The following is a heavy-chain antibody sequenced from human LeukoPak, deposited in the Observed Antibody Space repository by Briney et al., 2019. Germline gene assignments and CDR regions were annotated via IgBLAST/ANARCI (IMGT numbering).Heavy chain of an antibody. CDR2: IYYSGST. D-gene: IGHD6-25*01. CDR1: GGSISSGGYY. CDR3: ARSQRDYYFDY. Sequence: SETLSLTCTVSGGSISSGGYYWSWIRQHPGKGLEWIGYIYYSGSTYYNPSLKSRVTISVDTSKNQFSLKLSSVTAADTAVYYCARSQRDYYFDYWGQGTLVTVSS. V-gene: IGHV4-31*03. J-gene: IGHJ4*02.